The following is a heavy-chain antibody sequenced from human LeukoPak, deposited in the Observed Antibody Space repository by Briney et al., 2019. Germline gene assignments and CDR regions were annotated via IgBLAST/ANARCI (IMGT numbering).Heavy chain of an antibody. V-gene: IGHV3-23*01. Sequence: PGGSLRLSCAASGFTFRTHAMNWVRQPPGKGLEWVATIGSSADSTYYADSVKGRFSISRDNSKNTLYLQMNSLRAEDTAVYYCAKDLYYDFWSGYYAGMDVWGQGTTVTVSS. CDR3: AKDLYYDFWSGYYAGMDV. CDR2: IGSSADST. D-gene: IGHD3-3*01. J-gene: IGHJ6*02. CDR1: GFTFRTHA.